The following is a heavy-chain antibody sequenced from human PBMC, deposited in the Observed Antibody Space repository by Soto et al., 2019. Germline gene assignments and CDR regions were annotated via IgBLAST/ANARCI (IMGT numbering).Heavy chain of an antibody. CDR3: ARRSFSSSSSTPYYFDS. Sequence: GEALKISCKGSGYSFTNYWIGWVRQKPGKGLEWMGTIFPGDSDTRYSPSFQGQVTISADKSISTAYLQWSSLKASDTAMYYCARRSFSSSSSTPYYFDSWGQGALVT. D-gene: IGHD6-6*01. J-gene: IGHJ4*02. CDR2: IFPGDSDT. V-gene: IGHV5-51*01. CDR1: GYSFTNYW.